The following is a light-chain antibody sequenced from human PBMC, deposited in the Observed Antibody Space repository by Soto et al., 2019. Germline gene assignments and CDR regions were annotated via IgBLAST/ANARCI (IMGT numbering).Light chain of an antibody. J-gene: IGKJ1*01. V-gene: IGKV1-5*03. CDR3: QQYNSGWT. CDR2: ETS. Sequence: DIPMTQSPSTMSASGGDRVTITCRASQNISPCLAWYQQRPWKAPSLLIYETSSLENGVPSRFSGSGSGPEFSLTISSLQPDESATYNCQQYNSGWTFGQGTKGEIK. CDR1: QNISPC.